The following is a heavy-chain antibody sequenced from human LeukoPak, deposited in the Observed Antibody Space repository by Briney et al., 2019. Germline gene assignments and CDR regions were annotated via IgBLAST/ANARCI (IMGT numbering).Heavy chain of an antibody. CDR1: GGSFSGYY. Sequence: SETLSLTCAVHGGSFSGYYWSWIRQPPGKGLEWIGEINYSGSTNYNPSLKSRVTISVDTSKNQFSLKLSSVTAADTAVYYCARGAGPAKLDYWGQGTLVTVSS. CDR2: INYSGST. V-gene: IGHV4-34*01. J-gene: IGHJ4*02. D-gene: IGHD4/OR15-4a*01. CDR3: ARGAGPAKLDY.